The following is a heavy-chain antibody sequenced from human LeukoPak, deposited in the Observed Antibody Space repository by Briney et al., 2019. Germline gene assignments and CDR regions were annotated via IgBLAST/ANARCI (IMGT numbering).Heavy chain of an antibody. J-gene: IGHJ4*02. CDR2: ISSSSSYI. CDR3: ARPYCSSTSCYAFDY. CDR1: GFTFSSYS. D-gene: IGHD2-2*01. Sequence: PGGSLRLSWAASGFTFSSYSMNWVRQAPGKGLEWVSSISSSSSYIYCPDSVKGRFTISRDNAKNSLYLQMNSLRAEDTAVYYCARPYCSSTSCYAFDYWGQGTLVTVSS. V-gene: IGHV3-21*01.